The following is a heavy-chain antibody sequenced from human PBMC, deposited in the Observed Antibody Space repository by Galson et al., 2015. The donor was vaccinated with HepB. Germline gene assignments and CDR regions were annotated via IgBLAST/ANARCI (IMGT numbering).Heavy chain of an antibody. V-gene: IGHV1-18*01. Sequence: QSGAEVKKPGTSVKVSCKASGYTFTSYGISWVRQAPGQGLEWMGWISAYNGNTNYAQKLQGRVTMTTDTSTSTAYMELRSLRSDDTAVYYCARVPGPYSSSSSGGDYWGQGTLVTVSS. D-gene: IGHD6-6*01. CDR1: GYTFTSYG. J-gene: IGHJ4*02. CDR2: ISAYNGNT. CDR3: ARVPGPYSSSSSGGDY.